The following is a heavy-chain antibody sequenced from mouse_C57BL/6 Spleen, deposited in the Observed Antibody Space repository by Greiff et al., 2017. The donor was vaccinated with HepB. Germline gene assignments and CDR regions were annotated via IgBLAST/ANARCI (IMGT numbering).Heavy chain of an antibody. CDR1: GFTFSSYA. CDR2: ISDGGSYT. Sequence: EVKLVESGGGLVKPGGSLKLSCAASGFTFSSYAMSWVRQTPEKRMEWVATISDGGSYTYYPDNVKGRFTISRDNAKNNLYLQMSHLKSEDTAMYYCARDFPYDYDVRGFDYWGQGTTLTVSS. CDR3: ARDFPYDYDVRGFDY. V-gene: IGHV5-4*01. D-gene: IGHD2-4*01. J-gene: IGHJ2*01.